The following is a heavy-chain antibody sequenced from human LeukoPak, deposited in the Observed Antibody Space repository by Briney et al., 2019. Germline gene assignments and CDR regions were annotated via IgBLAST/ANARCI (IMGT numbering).Heavy chain of an antibody. CDR3: AIERYGRDAFDI. CDR2: IKQDGSEI. J-gene: IGHJ3*02. Sequence: PGGPLRLSCAASGFKYSRNWMRCVREAPGKGLEWVANIKQDGSEIYYVDSVKGRFTISRDNAKNSLYLQMKSLRAEDTAMYYCAIERYGRDAFDIWGQGTMVTVSS. D-gene: IGHD4-17*01. CDR1: GFKYSRNW. V-gene: IGHV3-7*03.